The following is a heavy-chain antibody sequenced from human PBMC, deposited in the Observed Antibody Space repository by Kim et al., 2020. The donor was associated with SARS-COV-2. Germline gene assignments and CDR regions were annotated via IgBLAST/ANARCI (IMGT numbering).Heavy chain of an antibody. D-gene: IGHD1-26*01. CDR3: ARSNSGSYYYGMDV. Sequence: AESVKGRFTISRENSKNTLYLQMNSLRAEDTAVYYCARSNSGSYYYGMDVWGQGTTVTVSS. V-gene: IGHV3-30*01. J-gene: IGHJ6*02.